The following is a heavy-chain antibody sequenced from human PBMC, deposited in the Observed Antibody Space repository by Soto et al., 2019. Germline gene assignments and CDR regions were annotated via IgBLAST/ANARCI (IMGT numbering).Heavy chain of an antibody. V-gene: IGHV3-21*01. CDR2: ISSRSSYI. Sequence: PGGSLRLSCAASGFTFSSYSMNWVRQAPGKKLEWVSSISSRSSYIYYADSVKGRFTISRDNAKNSLNLQMNSLRAEDTAVFYCAREPRPYYDICFSPDGWGKGTTVTVSS. CDR3: AREPRPYYDICFSPDG. CDR1: GFTFSSYS. D-gene: IGHD3-9*01. J-gene: IGHJ6*04.